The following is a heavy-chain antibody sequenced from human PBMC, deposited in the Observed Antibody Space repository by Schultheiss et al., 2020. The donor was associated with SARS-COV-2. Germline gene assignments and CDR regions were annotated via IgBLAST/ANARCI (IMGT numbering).Heavy chain of an antibody. CDR1: GGSISSYY. CDR3: ARAPWGYGGNSHFDY. V-gene: IGHV4-34*01. Sequence: SETLSLTCTVSGGSISSYYWSWIRQPPGKGLEWIGEINHSGSTNYNPSLKSRVTISVDTSKNQFSLKLSSVTAADTAVYYCARAPWGYGGNSHFDYWGQRTLVTVSS. D-gene: IGHD4-23*01. CDR2: INHSGST. J-gene: IGHJ4*02.